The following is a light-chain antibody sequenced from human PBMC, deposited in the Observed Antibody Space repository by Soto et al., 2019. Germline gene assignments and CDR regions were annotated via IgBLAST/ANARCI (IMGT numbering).Light chain of an antibody. CDR2: EVN. Sequence: QSALTQPPSASGSPGQSVTISCTGAHSDFGGYNYVSWYQQHPGKAPKLMIFEVNKRPSGVPDRFSGSKFGNTASLTVSGLQAEDEADYYCSSYAGSNTVVFGGGTKVTVL. V-gene: IGLV2-8*01. CDR3: SSYAGSNTVV. J-gene: IGLJ2*01. CDR1: HSDFGGYNY.